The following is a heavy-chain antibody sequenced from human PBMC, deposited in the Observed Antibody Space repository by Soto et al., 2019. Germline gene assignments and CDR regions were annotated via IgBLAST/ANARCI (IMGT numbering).Heavy chain of an antibody. CDR3: ARSLGTMVRGTIRTPFYFDY. CDR1: GASISTGGHY. J-gene: IGHJ4*02. Sequence: QVQLQESGPGLVKPSQTLSLTCAVSGASISTGGHYWSWIRQHPGKGLEWIGYIYYSEYTYYNPSLKSRVTISIDTSKNQCSLKLSSLTAADTAVYYCARSLGTMVRGTIRTPFYFDYWGQGTLVTVSS. D-gene: IGHD3-10*01. CDR2: IYYSEYT. V-gene: IGHV4-31*11.